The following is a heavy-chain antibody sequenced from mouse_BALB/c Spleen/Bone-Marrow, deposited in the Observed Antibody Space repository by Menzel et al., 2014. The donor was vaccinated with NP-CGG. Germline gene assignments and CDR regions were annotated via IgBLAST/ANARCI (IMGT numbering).Heavy chain of an antibody. J-gene: IGHJ4*01. Sequence: EVKVVESGGGLVQPGGSLNLSCAASGFDFRRYWWGGVRQAPGGGPKWIGEIYPDSSTMNYTPSLKDKFIISRDNAKNALYLQMSKVRSEGTALYYCARLGYYGMMAYWGQGTSVTVSS. CDR2: IYPDSSTM. CDR3: ARLGYYGMMAY. V-gene: IGHV4-1*02. D-gene: IGHD1-1*01. CDR1: GFDFRRYW.